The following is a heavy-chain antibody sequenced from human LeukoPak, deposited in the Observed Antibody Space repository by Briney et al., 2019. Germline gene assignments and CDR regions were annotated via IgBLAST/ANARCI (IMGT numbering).Heavy chain of an antibody. V-gene: IGHV3-23*01. J-gene: IGHJ4*02. Sequence: GGSLRLSCAASGFTFSSYAMSWVRQAPGKGLEWVSAISGSGGSTYYADSVKGRFTISRDNSKNTLYLQMNSLGPQDTAVYYCARDISGRYSFDYWGQGTLVTVSS. CDR3: ARDISGRYSFDY. CDR1: GFTFSSYA. CDR2: ISGSGGST. D-gene: IGHD1-26*01.